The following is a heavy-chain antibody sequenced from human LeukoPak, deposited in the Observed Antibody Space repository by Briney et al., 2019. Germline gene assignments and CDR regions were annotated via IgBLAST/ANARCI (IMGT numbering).Heavy chain of an antibody. Sequence: PGGSLRLSCAASGFTFSIYSMNWVRQAPGKGLEWVSFISGSSSSTFYADSVKGRFTVSRDNAKNTLYLQMNSLRDEDTAVYYCATNPGGIGDYWGQGTLVTVSS. CDR2: ISGSSSST. D-gene: IGHD4-23*01. CDR3: ATNPGGIGDY. J-gene: IGHJ4*02. V-gene: IGHV3-48*02. CDR1: GFTFSIYS.